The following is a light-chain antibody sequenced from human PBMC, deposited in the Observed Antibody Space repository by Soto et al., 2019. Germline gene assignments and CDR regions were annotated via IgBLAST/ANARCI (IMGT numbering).Light chain of an antibody. CDR3: QSYDNTLSASV. CDR2: GTT. CDR1: SSNIGATHV. J-gene: IGLJ2*01. V-gene: IGLV1-40*01. Sequence: QSVLTQPPSVSGAPGQRVTISCTGSSSNIGATHVVHWYQQFPGRASNLLIYGTTNRPSGVPDRFSGSQSGTSASLAITGLQAEDEADYYCQSYDNTLSASVFGGGTKLTVL.